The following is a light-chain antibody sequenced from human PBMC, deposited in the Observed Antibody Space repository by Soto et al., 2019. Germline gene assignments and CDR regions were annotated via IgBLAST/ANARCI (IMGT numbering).Light chain of an antibody. Sequence: EIVLTQSPATLSLSPGERATLSCRASQSVSSYLAWYQQKPGQAPRLLIYDASNRATRIPARFSGSGSGTDFTLTISSLKGEHSADYYCQQRSNWYTFGQGTKVEIK. J-gene: IGKJ2*01. CDR2: DAS. CDR1: QSVSSY. V-gene: IGKV3-11*01. CDR3: QQRSNWYT.